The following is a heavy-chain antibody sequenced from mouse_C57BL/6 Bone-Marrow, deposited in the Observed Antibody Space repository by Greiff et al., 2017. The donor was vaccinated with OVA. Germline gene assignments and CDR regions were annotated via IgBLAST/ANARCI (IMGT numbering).Heavy chain of an antibody. J-gene: IGHJ3*01. Sequence: QVQLKQPGAELVMPGASVKLSCKASGYTFTSYWMHWVKQRPGQGLEWIGEIDPSDSYTNYNQKLKGKSTLTVDKSSSTAYMQLSSLTSEDSAVYYCARDYYGSFAYWGQGTLVTVSA. CDR1: GYTFTSYW. CDR2: IDPSDSYT. CDR3: ARDYYGSFAY. V-gene: IGHV1-69*01. D-gene: IGHD1-1*01.